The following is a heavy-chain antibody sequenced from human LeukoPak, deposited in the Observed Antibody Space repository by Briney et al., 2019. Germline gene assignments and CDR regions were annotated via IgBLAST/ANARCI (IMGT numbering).Heavy chain of an antibody. V-gene: IGHV1-69*13. CDR2: IIPIFGTA. Sequence: SVKVSCKASGGTSSSYAISWVRQAPGQGLEWMGGIIPIFGTANYAQKFQGRVTITADESTSTAYMELSSLRPEDTAVYYCAAPVVAAHDAFDIWGQGTMVTVSS. J-gene: IGHJ3*02. D-gene: IGHD2-15*01. CDR3: AAPVVAAHDAFDI. CDR1: GGTSSSYA.